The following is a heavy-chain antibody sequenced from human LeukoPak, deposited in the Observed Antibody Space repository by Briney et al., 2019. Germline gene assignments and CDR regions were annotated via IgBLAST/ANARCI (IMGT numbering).Heavy chain of an antibody. Sequence: GGSLRLSCAASGFTFSSYWMSWVRQAPGKGLEWVANIKQDGSEKYYVDSVKGQFTISRDNAKNSLYLQMNSLRAEDTAVYYCAKDYGETTSAFDYWGQGTLVTVSS. CDR1: GFTFSSYW. D-gene: IGHD1-7*01. V-gene: IGHV3-7*01. CDR3: AKDYGETTSAFDY. J-gene: IGHJ4*02. CDR2: IKQDGSEK.